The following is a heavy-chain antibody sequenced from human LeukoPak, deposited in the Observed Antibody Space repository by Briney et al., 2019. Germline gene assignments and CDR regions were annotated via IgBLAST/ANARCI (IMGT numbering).Heavy chain of an antibody. V-gene: IGHV1-18*04. D-gene: IGHD6-19*01. CDR2: TSYNGNT. Sequence: GASVKVSCKASGYTFSNYGISWVRQAPGLGLEWMGWTSYNGNTNYAQKFQDRVTMTTDTSTTTAYMELRSLESDDTAVYYCARHSGSCWQALGYWGQGTLVTVSS. CDR1: GYTFSNYG. J-gene: IGHJ4*02. CDR3: ARHSGSCWQALGY.